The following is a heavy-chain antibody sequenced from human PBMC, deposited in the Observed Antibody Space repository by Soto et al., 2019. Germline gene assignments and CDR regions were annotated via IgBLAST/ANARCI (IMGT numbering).Heavy chain of an antibody. CDR3: AKDQGDDYGDTSFDY. V-gene: IGHV3-23*01. CDR1: GFTFSSYA. CDR2: ISGSGGST. J-gene: IGHJ4*02. D-gene: IGHD4-17*01. Sequence: GGSLRFSCAASGFTFSSYAMSWVRQAPGKGLEWVSAISGSGGSTYYADSVKGRFTISRDNSKNTLYLQMNSLRAEDTAVYYCAKDQGDDYGDTSFDYWGQGTLVTVSS.